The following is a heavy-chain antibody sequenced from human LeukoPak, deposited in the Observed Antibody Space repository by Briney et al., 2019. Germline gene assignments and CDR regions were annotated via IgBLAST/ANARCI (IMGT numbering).Heavy chain of an antibody. J-gene: IGHJ1*01. V-gene: IGHV3-30*18. Sequence: GGSLRLSCAASGFTFSSYGMHWVRQAPGKGLEWVAVISYDGSNEYYADSVKGRFTISRDNSKNTLYLQMNSLRAEDTAVYYCAKASGPSYFQHWGQGTLVTVSS. D-gene: IGHD6-19*01. CDR1: GFTFSSYG. CDR3: AKASGPSYFQH. CDR2: ISYDGSNE.